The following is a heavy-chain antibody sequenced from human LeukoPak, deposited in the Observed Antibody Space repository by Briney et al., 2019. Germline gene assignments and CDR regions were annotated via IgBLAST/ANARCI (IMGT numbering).Heavy chain of an antibody. CDR1: GGSISSYY. CDR3: ARPSSYYYYGMDV. J-gene: IGHJ6*02. V-gene: IGHV4-59*08. Sequence: SETLSLTCTVPGGSISSYYWSWIRQPPGKGLEWIAYIYYSGSTSYNPSLKSRVSISVDTSKNQFSLKLSSVTAADTAVYYCARPSSYYYYGMDVWGQGTTVTVSS. CDR2: IYYSGST.